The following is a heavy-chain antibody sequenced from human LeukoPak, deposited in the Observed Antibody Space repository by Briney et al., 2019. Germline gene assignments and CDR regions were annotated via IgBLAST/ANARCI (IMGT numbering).Heavy chain of an antibody. D-gene: IGHD2-15*01. CDR1: GFILRTYA. Sequence: PGGSLRLSCAASGFILRTYAMSWVRHAPGKGLEWVSAISATGYATYYADSVRGRFTISTDNSKSTVYLQMNSLRAEDTAVYYCARGGGQHHFDYWGQGTLVTVSS. J-gene: IGHJ4*02. CDR3: ARGGGQHHFDY. CDR2: ISATGYAT. V-gene: IGHV3-23*01.